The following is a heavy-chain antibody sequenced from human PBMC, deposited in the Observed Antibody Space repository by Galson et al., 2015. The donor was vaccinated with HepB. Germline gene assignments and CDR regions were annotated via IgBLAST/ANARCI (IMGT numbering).Heavy chain of an antibody. CDR1: GFTVSNTY. CDR2: IYSGGAT. J-gene: IGHJ4*02. D-gene: IGHD2-15*01. V-gene: IGHV3-53*01. CDR3: ASPFCTGGSCYPLWY. Sequence: SLRLSCAASGFTVSNTYMNWVRQAPGKGLEWVSVIYSGGATYYADSVNGRFTISRDNSKNTLYLHVNNLRAEDTAVYYCASPFCTGGSCYPLWYWGQGTLVTVSS.